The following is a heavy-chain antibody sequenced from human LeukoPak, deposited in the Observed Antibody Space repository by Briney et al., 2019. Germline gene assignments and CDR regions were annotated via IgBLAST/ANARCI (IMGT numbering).Heavy chain of an antibody. V-gene: IGHV3-73*01. D-gene: IGHD2-2*02. J-gene: IGHJ6*03. CDR2: IRSNANSYAK. CDR3: TRDACSTSCYMDANCGSDCYYYMDV. Sequence: GGSLKLSCAASGFTFSGSAMHWVRQASGKGQEWVGGIRSNANSYAKANAASVQGRFILSRTASKNTAYLQMNSLKTEDTAVYYCTRDACSTSCYMDANCGSDCYYYMDVWGKGTTVTVSS. CDR1: GFTFSGSA.